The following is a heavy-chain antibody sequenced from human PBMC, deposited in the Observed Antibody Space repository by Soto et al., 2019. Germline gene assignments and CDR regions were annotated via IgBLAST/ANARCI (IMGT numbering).Heavy chain of an antibody. CDR1: GGSISSGGYS. CDR2: IYHSGST. Sequence: PSETLSLTCAVSGGSISSGGYSWSWIRQPPGKGLEWIGYIYHSGSTYYNPSLKSRVTISVDRSKNQFSLKLSSVTAADTAVYYCARIPVTIFGVVTHFDYWGQGTLVTVYS. J-gene: IGHJ4*02. CDR3: ARIPVTIFGVVTHFDY. D-gene: IGHD3-3*01. V-gene: IGHV4-30-2*01.